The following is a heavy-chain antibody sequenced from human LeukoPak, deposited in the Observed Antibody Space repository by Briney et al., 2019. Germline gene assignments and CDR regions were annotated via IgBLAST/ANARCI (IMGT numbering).Heavy chain of an antibody. J-gene: IGHJ4*02. CDR3: AKSTNYYDSSGRIDY. CDR1: GFTFDDYA. CDR2: ISGDGGST. D-gene: IGHD3-22*01. Sequence: GGSLRLSCAASGFTFDDYAMHWVRQAPGKGLDWVSLISGDGGSTYYADSVKGRFTISRDNSKNSLYLQMNSLRTEDTALYYCAKSTNYYDSSGRIDYWGQGTLVTVSS. V-gene: IGHV3-43*02.